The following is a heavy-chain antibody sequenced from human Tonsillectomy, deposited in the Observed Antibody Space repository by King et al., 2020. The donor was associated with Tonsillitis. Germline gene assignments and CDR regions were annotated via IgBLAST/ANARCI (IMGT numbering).Heavy chain of an antibody. Sequence: QLQESGPGLVKPSETLSLTCTVSGGSMSSSSHYWGWIRQPPGKGLEWIGNIYYSGSTYYNPSLKSRVTISVDTSKNQFSLKLSSVTAADTAVNLCARQVKLGARHFDHWGRGTLVTVSS. CDR3: ARQVKLGARHFDH. V-gene: IGHV4-39*01. CDR2: IYYSGST. J-gene: IGHJ2*01. CDR1: GGSMSSSSHY. D-gene: IGHD7-27*01.